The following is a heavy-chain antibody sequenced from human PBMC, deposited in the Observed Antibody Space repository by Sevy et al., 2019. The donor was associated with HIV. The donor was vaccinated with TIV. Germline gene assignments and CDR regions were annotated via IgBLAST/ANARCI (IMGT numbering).Heavy chain of an antibody. CDR2: ISSDSNYI. CDR1: GFMFSSYS. J-gene: IGHJ4*02. CDR3: ARGSRGTFGS. Sequence: GGSLRLSCAASGFMFSSYSMNWVRQAPGKGLEWVSSISSDSNYIYYADSVKGRFTISRDNAKNSLYLQMNSLRAEDTAVYYCARGSRGTFGSWGQGTLVTVSS. V-gene: IGHV3-21*01. D-gene: IGHD1-26*01.